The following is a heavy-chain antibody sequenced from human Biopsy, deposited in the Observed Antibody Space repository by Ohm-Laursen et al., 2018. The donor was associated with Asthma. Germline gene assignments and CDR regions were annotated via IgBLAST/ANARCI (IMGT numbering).Heavy chain of an antibody. CDR1: GDSFNNFA. J-gene: IGHJ6*02. CDR2: LIPVLGTP. V-gene: IGHV1-69*13. D-gene: IGHD5-12*01. CDR3: ARGYSGTDRIVYYYSGLEV. Sequence: SVKVSCKASGDSFNNFAISWVRQAPGQGLEWVGGLIPVLGTPDHAQMFEGRVTITADESTSTAYMELSSLRSEDTAVYYCARGYSGTDRIVYYYSGLEVWGQGTTVTVSS.